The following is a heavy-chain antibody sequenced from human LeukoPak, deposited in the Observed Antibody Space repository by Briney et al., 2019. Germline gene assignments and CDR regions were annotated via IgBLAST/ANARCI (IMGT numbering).Heavy chain of an antibody. Sequence: PSGTLSLSCAVYGGSFSGFYWSWIRQPPGKGREWIGEINHSGSTNYNPSLKSRVTISVDTSKNQFSLKLSSVTDGDTAVYYCARGPYCSGGSLYRARYYFDYWGQGTLVTVSS. J-gene: IGHJ4*02. V-gene: IGHV4-34*01. CDR2: INHSGST. CDR1: GGSFSGFY. CDR3: ARGPYCSGGSLYRARYYFDY. D-gene: IGHD2-15*01.